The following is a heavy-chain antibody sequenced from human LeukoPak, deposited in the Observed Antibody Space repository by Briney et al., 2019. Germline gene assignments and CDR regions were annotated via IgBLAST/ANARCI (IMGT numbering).Heavy chain of an antibody. V-gene: IGHV3-23*01. J-gene: IGHJ4*02. CDR1: GFTFSSYA. CDR2: ISGSGGST. Sequence: PGGSLRLSCAASGFTFSSYAMSWVRQAPGKGLEWVSAISGSGGSTYYADSVKGRFTISRDNSKNTLYLQMNSLRAEDTAVYYCARGRDGYRNYFDYWGQGTLVTVSS. CDR3: ARGRDGYRNYFDY. D-gene: IGHD5-24*01.